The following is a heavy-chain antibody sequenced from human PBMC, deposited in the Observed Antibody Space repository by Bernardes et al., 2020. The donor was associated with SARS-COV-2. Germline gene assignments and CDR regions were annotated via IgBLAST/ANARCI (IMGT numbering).Heavy chain of an antibody. J-gene: IGHJ4*02. V-gene: IGHV3-23*01. CDR3: AKGSPAALRMGFDF. D-gene: IGHD2-2*01. CDR2: ISGSGDST. CDR1: GFTFSIFA. Sequence: GGSLRLSCAASGFTFSIFAMSWVRQAPGKGLEWVSSISGSGDSTYYADSVKGRFTISRDNSKNTLYLQMNSLKAEDTAVYHCAKGSPAALRMGFDFWGQGTLVTVSS.